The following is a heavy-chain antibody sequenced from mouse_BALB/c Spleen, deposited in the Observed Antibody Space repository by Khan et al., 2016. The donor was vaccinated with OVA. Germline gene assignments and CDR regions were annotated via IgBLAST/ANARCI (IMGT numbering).Heavy chain of an antibody. V-gene: IGHV5-17*02. CDR3: ATYYFYGCYFDY. CDR1: GFTFSSYR. D-gene: IGHD1-1*01. Sequence: EVELVESGGGLVQPGGSRKLSCVASGFTFSSYRVHWVRQAPEKGLEWVAYISGDSNTTYYADTVKGRFTIYRDNPKDTLFLKMTIVMSEDTAWYLCATYYFYGCYFDYWGPGTTLTVSS. J-gene: IGHJ2*01. CDR2: ISGDSNTT.